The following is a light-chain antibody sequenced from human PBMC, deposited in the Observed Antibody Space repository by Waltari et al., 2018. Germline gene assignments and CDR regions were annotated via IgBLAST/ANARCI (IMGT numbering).Light chain of an antibody. CDR3: CSYAGRNIYV. Sequence: QSALTQPASVSGSPGQSVTISCTGSSSDVGSYNLVSWYQQYPGKAPKLILYEGSKRPSGVSRRFSGSRSGNTASLTISGLQTEDEADYHCCSYAGRNIYVVGTGTKVTVL. CDR1: SSDVGSYNL. J-gene: IGLJ1*01. CDR2: EGS. V-gene: IGLV2-23*01.